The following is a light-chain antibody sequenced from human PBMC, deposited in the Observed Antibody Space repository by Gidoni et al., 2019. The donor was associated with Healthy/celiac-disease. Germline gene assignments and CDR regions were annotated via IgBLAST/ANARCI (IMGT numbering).Light chain of an antibody. Sequence: DIQMTQSPSSLSASVGYRVTITCRASQSISSYLNWYQQKPGKAPKLLIFAASSLQSGVPSRFSGSGSGTDFTITISSLQPEDFTNYYCQQSYSIPLTFGGXTKVEI. CDR3: QQSYSIPLT. CDR2: AAS. J-gene: IGKJ4*01. V-gene: IGKV1-39*01. CDR1: QSISSY.